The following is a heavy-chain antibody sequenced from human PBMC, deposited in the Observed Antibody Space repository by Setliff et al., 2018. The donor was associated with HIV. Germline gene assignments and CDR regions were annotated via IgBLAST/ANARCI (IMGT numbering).Heavy chain of an antibody. CDR2: IHYNGRT. CDR1: GDSITNDDYY. CDR3: ARYTSKVDWFDP. D-gene: IGHD2-2*02. Sequence: SETLSLTCTVSGDSITNDDYYWGWIRQPPGKGLEWIAIIHYNGRTYYDPSLRSRVTIFVDTSKTQFYLKLRSVTASDTAVYYCARYTSKVDWFDPWGQGTLVTVSS. V-gene: IGHV4-39*01. J-gene: IGHJ5*02.